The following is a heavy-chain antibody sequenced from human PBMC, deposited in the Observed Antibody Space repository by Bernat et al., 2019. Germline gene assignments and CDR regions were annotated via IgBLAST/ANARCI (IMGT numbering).Heavy chain of an antibody. CDR2: IKSTTDGGTT. Sequence: EVQLVESGVGLVRPGGSLGPSCAASGFTSGKAGMNWARRAPGKGLGGVGGIKSTTDGGTTDYAAPVKGRFTISRDDSNNTLYLQMNSLKTEDTAVYYCTTDPRSRYDYVWGSYRYPEDYWGQGTLVTVSS. D-gene: IGHD3-16*02. CDR1: GFTSGKAG. CDR3: TTDPRSRYDYVWGSYRYPEDY. V-gene: IGHV3-15*07. J-gene: IGHJ4*02.